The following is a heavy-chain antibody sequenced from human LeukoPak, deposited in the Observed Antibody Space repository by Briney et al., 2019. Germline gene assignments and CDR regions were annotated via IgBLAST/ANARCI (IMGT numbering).Heavy chain of an antibody. CDR3: ARTEYSSSDAFDI. CDR2: IYHSGST. V-gene: IGHV4-30-2*01. J-gene: IGHJ3*02. Sequence: SETLSLTCTVSGGSISSGGYYWSWIRQPPGKGLEWIGYIYHSGSTYYNPSLKSRVTISVDRSKNQFSLKLSSVTAADTAVYYCARTEYSSSDAFDIWGQGTMVTVSS. D-gene: IGHD6-6*01. CDR1: GGSISSGGYY.